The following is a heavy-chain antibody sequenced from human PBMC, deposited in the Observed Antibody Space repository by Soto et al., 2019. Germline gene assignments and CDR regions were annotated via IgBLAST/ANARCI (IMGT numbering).Heavy chain of an antibody. D-gene: IGHD2-15*01. CDR1: GGSISSGGYS. J-gene: IGHJ5*02. CDR3: ARELGNCSGGSCTTYNWFDP. CDR2: IYHSGST. Sequence: SETLSLTCAVSGGSISSGGYSWSWIRQPPGKGLEWIGYIYHSGSTYYNPSLKSRVTISVDKSKNQFSLKLSSVTAADTAVYYCARELGNCSGGSCTTYNWFDPWGQGTLVTVSS. V-gene: IGHV4-30-2*01.